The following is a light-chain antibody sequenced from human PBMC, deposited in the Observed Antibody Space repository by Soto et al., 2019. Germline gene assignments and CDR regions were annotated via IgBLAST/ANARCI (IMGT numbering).Light chain of an antibody. V-gene: IGLV1-40*01. CDR2: GNS. CDR1: SSNIGAGYD. Sequence: QSVLTQPPSASGAPGQRVTISCTGSSSNIGAGYDVHWYQQLPGTAPKLLIYGNSNRPSGVPDRFSGSKSGTSASLAITGLQAEDEADYYCQSYYSSRSGWVFGGGTKLTVL. CDR3: QSYYSSRSGWV. J-gene: IGLJ3*02.